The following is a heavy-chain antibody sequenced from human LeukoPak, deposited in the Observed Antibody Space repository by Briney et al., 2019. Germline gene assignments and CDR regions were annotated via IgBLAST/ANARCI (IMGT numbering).Heavy chain of an antibody. J-gene: IGHJ4*02. CDR3: AREIGPIAVAVNFDY. Sequence: GASVKVSCKASGGTFSSYAISWVRQAPGQGLEWMGGIIPIFGTANYAQKFQGRVTITADKSTSTAYMELSSLRSDDTAVYYCAREIGPIAVAVNFDYWGQGTLVTVSS. CDR2: IIPIFGTA. CDR1: GGTFSSYA. D-gene: IGHD6-19*01. V-gene: IGHV1-69*06.